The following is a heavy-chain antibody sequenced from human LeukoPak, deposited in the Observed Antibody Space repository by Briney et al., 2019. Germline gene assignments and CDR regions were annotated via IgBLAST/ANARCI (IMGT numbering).Heavy chain of an antibody. D-gene: IGHD6-13*01. V-gene: IGHV4-34*01. J-gene: IGHJ5*02. Sequence: PSETLSLTCAVYGGSFSGYYWSWIRQPPGKGLEWIGEINHSGSTNYNPSLKSRVTISVDTSKNQFSLKLSSVTAADTAVYYCARGGRVAAAGRYNWFDPXXQGTXXTVS. CDR3: ARGGRVAAAGRYNWFDP. CDR1: GGSFSGYY. CDR2: INHSGST.